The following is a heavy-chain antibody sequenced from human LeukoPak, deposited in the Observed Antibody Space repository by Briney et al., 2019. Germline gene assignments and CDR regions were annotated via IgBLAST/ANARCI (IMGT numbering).Heavy chain of an antibody. D-gene: IGHD1-26*01. CDR3: ARERGSYSPVDY. CDR2: INPNSGGT. V-gene: IGHV1-2*02. CDR1: GYTFTGQY. Sequence: GASVKVSCKASGYTFTGQYMHWVRQAPGQGLEWMGWINPNSGGTNYAQKFQGRVTMTRDTSISTAYMELSRLRSDDTAGYYCARERGSYSPVDYWGQGTLVTVSS. J-gene: IGHJ4*02.